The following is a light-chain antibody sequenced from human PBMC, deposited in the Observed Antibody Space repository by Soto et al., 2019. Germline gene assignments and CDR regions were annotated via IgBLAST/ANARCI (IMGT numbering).Light chain of an antibody. V-gene: IGLV2-14*01. Sequence: QSALAPPASGCGCAGQSITISCTRTNSDISFYNYVYWYQPHPGEAPKLIIYEVAKRPSGVSSRFYGSKSGKTASLTISGLQAEDEADYHFSSYTSSRPLYIFGTWTKVTVL. J-gene: IGLJ1*01. CDR2: EVA. CDR1: NSDISFYNY. CDR3: SSYTSSRPLYI.